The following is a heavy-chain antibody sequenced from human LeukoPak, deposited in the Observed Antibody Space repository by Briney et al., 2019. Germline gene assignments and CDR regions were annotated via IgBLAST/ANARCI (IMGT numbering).Heavy chain of an antibody. CDR3: VRGLVGYD. CDR2: VYSGGGT. J-gene: IGHJ4*02. D-gene: IGHD2-8*02. Sequence: GGSLRLSCAASGFPVSNNQLSRVRQAPGKGLEWVSVVYSGGGTYYADSVEGRFTISRDISKNALYLQMNSVRPEDTAVYYCVRGLVGYDWGQGTRVTVSS. V-gene: IGHV3-53*01. CDR1: GFPVSNNQ.